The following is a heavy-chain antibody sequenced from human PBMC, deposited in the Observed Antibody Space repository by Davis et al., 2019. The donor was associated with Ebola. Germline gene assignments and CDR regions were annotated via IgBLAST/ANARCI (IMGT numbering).Heavy chain of an antibody. CDR3: ARLSGLFSSSSGALYFDL. J-gene: IGHJ2*01. CDR1: GGSISTITYY. CDR2: IYYNGRT. Sequence: SETLSLTCTVSGGSISTITYYWGWVRQPPGKGLEWIGSIYYNGRTYYKSSLEGRVTISLDTSKNQFSLKLRSVTAADTAVYFWARLSGLFSSSSGALYFDLWGRGTLVSVSS. D-gene: IGHD6-6*01. V-gene: IGHV4-39*07.